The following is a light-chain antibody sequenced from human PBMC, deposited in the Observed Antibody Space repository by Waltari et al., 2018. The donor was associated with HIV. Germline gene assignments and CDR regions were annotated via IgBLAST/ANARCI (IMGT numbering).Light chain of an antibody. Sequence: SYVLTQPPSVPVAPGQTARITCGGHDIGSPRGRWYQRKPGQEPGGVSKDDRGRPSGIPERCSGSNFGSTATLTISRVEAGDEADYNCQVWHRDSEHYVFGTGTKVTVL. CDR1: DIGSPR. J-gene: IGLJ1*01. V-gene: IGLV3-21*02. CDR3: QVWHRDSEHYV. CDR2: DDR.